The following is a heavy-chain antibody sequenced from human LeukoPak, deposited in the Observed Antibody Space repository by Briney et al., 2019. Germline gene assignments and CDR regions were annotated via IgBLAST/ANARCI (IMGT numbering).Heavy chain of an antibody. D-gene: IGHD6-19*01. CDR1: GGSISSYY. V-gene: IGHV4-59*08. CDR2: IYYSGST. J-gene: IGHJ4*02. Sequence: PSETLSLTCTVSGGSISSYYWSWIRQPPGKGLEWIGYIYYSGSTNYNPSLKSRVTISVDTSKNQFSLKLSSVTAADTAVYYCARQSLGSLDREAIAVAGSFDYWGQGTLVTVSS. CDR3: ARQSLGSLDREAIAVAGSFDY.